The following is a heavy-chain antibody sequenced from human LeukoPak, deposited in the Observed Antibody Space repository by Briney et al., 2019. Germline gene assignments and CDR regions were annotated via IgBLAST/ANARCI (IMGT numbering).Heavy chain of an antibody. V-gene: IGHV1-24*01. CDR1: GYTLTELS. J-gene: IGHJ6*02. CDR2: FDPEDGET. Sequence: AASVKVSCKVSGYTLTELSMHWVRQAPGKGLEWMGGFDPEDGETIYAQKFQGRVTMTEDTPTDTAYMELSSLRSEDTAVYYCATEGGCSGGSCKNYYYYGMDVWGQGTTVTVSS. CDR3: ATEGGCSGGSCKNYYYYGMDV. D-gene: IGHD2-15*01.